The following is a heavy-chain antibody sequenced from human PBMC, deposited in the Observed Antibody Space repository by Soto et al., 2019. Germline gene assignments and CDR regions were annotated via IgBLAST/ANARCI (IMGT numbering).Heavy chain of an antibody. CDR2: IYHRGST. CDR1: GGSISSSNW. Sequence: QVQLQESGPGLVKPSGTLSLTCAVSGGSISSSNWWSWVRQPPGKGLEWIGEIYHRGSTNYNPSLKSRATIALDKSKNQFSLKLSSVTAADTAVYFCAKRVEYYGSGSYYNGGFDPWGQGTLVTVSS. D-gene: IGHD3-10*01. CDR3: AKRVEYYGSGSYYNGGFDP. V-gene: IGHV4-4*02. J-gene: IGHJ5*02.